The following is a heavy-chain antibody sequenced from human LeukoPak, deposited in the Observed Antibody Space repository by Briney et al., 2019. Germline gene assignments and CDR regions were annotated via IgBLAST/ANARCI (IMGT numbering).Heavy chain of an antibody. CDR3: AKSMVRGVIILGAFDI. CDR2: ISGSGGST. Sequence: GGSLRLSCAASGFTFSSYAMSWVHQAPGKGLEWVSAISGSGGSTYYADSVKVRFTISRDNSKNTLYLQMNSLRAEDTAVYYCAKSMVRGVIILGAFDIWGQGTMVTVSS. V-gene: IGHV3-23*01. CDR1: GFTFSSYA. J-gene: IGHJ3*02. D-gene: IGHD3-10*01.